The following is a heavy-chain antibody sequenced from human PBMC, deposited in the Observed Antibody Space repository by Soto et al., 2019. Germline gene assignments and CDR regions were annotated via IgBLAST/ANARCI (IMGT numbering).Heavy chain of an antibody. CDR2: INAGNGNT. CDR1: GYTITSYA. Sequence: QVQLVQSGAEVKKPGASVKVSCKASGYTITSYAMHWVRQAPGQRLEWMGWINAGNGNTKYSQKFQGRVTITRDTSASTAYMELSSLRSEDTAVYYCAIKRIAVAGIPFDPWGQGTLVTVSS. J-gene: IGHJ5*02. D-gene: IGHD6-19*01. V-gene: IGHV1-3*01. CDR3: AIKRIAVAGIPFDP.